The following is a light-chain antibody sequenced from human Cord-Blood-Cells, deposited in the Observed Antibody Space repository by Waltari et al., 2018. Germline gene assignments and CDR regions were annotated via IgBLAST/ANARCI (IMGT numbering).Light chain of an antibody. CDR1: QSVLYSSNNKDY. CDR3: QQYYSTPPSYT. J-gene: IGKJ2*01. Sequence: DIVMTHSPDSLAVSLGGRATIHCKSSQSVLYSSNNKDYLAWYQQKPGQPPKLLIDWAYTRECGVPDRFSGSGSGTDFPLTISSLQAEDVAVYYCQQYYSTPPSYTFGQGTKLEIK. CDR2: WAY. V-gene: IGKV4-1*01.